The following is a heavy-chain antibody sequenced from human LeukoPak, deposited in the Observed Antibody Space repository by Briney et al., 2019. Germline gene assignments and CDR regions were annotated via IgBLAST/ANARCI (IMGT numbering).Heavy chain of an antibody. Sequence: GEPLKISCQGPGSSFTNFWINWVRKMPGKGLEWTQRIDLRGSHTNYSPCFQSHVTISYAKSISTAYLQWGSLKAAGTAIYYCATSIVSSIAEGVGIDHWGQGGLISVSS. J-gene: IGHJ4*02. V-gene: IGHV5-10-1*01. CDR2: IDLRGSHT. D-gene: IGHD1-26*01. CDR1: GSSFTNFW. CDR3: ATSIVSSIAEGVGIDH.